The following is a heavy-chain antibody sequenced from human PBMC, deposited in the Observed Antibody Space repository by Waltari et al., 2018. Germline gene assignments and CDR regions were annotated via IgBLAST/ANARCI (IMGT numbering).Heavy chain of an antibody. V-gene: IGHV3-48*03. Sequence: EVQLVESGGGLVQPGEALRVSWSASVFPFGAYEMNWVRQAPGKGLEWVSYISASGSVIYYADSVKGRFTISRDNARNSLYLQLNSLTAEDTAIYYCARGRSVYDYWGQGTLVTVSS. CDR1: VFPFGAYE. CDR2: ISASGSVI. J-gene: IGHJ4*02. CDR3: ARGRSVYDY. D-gene: IGHD6-6*01.